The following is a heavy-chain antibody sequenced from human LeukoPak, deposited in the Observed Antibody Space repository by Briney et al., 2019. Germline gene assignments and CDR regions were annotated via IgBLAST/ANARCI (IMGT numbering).Heavy chain of an antibody. CDR1: GFIFRSYS. Sequence: GSLRLSRSASGFIFRSYSMGWVRQAPGKGLEGGSLISSSGTSIYYADSVKGRFTTSRDNAKNSLYLQMNSLRAEDTAVYHCARDVTYHGGDWFDPWGQGTLVTVSS. J-gene: IGHJ5*02. V-gene: IGHV3-48*04. D-gene: IGHD4-23*01. CDR3: ARDVTYHGGDWFDP. CDR2: ISSSGTSI.